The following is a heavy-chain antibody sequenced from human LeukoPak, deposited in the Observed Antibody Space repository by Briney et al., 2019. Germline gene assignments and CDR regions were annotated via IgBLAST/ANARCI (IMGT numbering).Heavy chain of an antibody. V-gene: IGHV3-66*01. Sequence: GGSLRLSCAASGFTFSSYWMSWVRQAPGKGLAWVSLMYSSGNTYYADSVKGRFTMSRDDSKNTVDLQLNSLSAEDTAIYYCARGNYGVLTGYRGYFDYWGQGILVTVSS. D-gene: IGHD3-9*01. CDR2: MYSSGNT. CDR3: ARGNYGVLTGYRGYFDY. J-gene: IGHJ4*02. CDR1: GFTFSSYW.